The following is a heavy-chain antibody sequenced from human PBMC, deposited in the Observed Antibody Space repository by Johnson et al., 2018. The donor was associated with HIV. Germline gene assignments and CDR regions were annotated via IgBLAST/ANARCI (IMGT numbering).Heavy chain of an antibody. V-gene: IGHV3-30*04. CDR2: ISYDGSNK. D-gene: IGHD1-7*01. Sequence: QVQLVESGGGVVQPGTSLRLSCAASGFTFSSYAMHWVRQAPGKGLEWVAVISYDGSNKYYADSVKGRFTISRDNSKNTLYLQMNSLRAEDTAVYYCTTDQVGRNYGGKYHIWGQGTVVTVSS. J-gene: IGHJ3*02. CDR3: TTDQVGRNYGGKYHI. CDR1: GFTFSSYA.